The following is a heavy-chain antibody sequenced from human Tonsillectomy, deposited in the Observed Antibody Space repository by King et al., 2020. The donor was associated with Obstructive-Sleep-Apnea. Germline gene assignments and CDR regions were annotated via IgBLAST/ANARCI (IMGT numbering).Heavy chain of an antibody. D-gene: IGHD2-15*01. V-gene: IGHV3-23*04. J-gene: IGHJ4*02. Sequence: VQLVESGGALVLPGGSLRLSCAASGFTFSSDAMSWVRQAPGQGRDWGSDIIASGGSTNYANSVKGRFTISRDNSKNTLYLQMNNLRAEDTAVYSCAKDEYCSGGSCYLYWGQGTLVTVSS. CDR3: AKDEYCSGGSCYLY. CDR2: IIASGGST. CDR1: GFTFSSDA.